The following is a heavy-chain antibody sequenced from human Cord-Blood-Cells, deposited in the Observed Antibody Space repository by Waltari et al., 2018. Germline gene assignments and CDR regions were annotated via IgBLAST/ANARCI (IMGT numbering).Heavy chain of an antibody. CDR2: IYYSGST. V-gene: IGHV4-30-4*01. J-gene: IGHJ4*02. CDR3: ARVGQTIFGVDPYYFDY. Sequence: QVQLQESGPGRVKPSQTLSLTCPVSGGPISSGDYYWSWVRQPPGKGLEGIGYIYYSGSTYYNPSLKSRVTISVDTSKNQFSLKLSSVTAADTAVYYCARVGQTIFGVDPYYFDYWGQGTLVTVSS. D-gene: IGHD3-3*01. CDR1: GGPISSGDYY.